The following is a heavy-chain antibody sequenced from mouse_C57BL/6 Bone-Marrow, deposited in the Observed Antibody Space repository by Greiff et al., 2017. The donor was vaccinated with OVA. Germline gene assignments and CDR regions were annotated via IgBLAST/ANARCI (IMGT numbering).Heavy chain of an antibody. CDR3: ARSAVYYVNDDTFPY. CDR2: FYPRSGNT. CDR1: GYTFTSYG. J-gene: IGHJ3*01. D-gene: IGHD2-2*01. Sequence: QVQLKESGAELARPGASVKLSCKASGYTFTSYGISWVKQRTGQGLEWIGEFYPRSGNTYYNEKFKDKSTLTADKSSSTAYMELSSLTSEDSAVYFCARSAVYYVNDDTFPYCGQATLVAASA. V-gene: IGHV1-81*01.